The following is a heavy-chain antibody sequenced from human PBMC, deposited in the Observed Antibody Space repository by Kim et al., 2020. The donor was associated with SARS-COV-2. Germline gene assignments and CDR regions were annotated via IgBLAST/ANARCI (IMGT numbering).Heavy chain of an antibody. J-gene: IGHJ6*02. CDR3: AKEIGGPYYGMDV. V-gene: IGHV3-23*01. D-gene: IGHD3-3*01. Sequence: YPDSVKGRLTISRDNSKNTLYLQMTSLRAEETAVYYCAKEIGGPYYGMDVWGQGTTVTVSS.